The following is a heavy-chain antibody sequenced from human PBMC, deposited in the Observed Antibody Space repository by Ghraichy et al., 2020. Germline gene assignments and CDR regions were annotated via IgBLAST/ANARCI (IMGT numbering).Heavy chain of an antibody. CDR2: IYHSGST. D-gene: IGHD3-10*01. V-gene: IGHV4-30-2*01. J-gene: IGHJ4*02. Sequence: SETLSLTCAVYGGSITSGGHSWSWIRQPPGKGLEWIGYIYHSGSTYYNPSLKTRVTISIDRSKTWFFLKLSSVTAADTAVYYCAKSAPIMVRETNYFDYWGQGTLVTVSA. CDR1: GGSITSGGHS. CDR3: AKSAPIMVRETNYFDY.